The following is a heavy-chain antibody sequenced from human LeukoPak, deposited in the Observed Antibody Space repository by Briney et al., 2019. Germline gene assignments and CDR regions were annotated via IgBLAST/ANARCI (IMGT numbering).Heavy chain of an antibody. V-gene: IGHV3-33*01. CDR3: ARGLVEMATTAYFDY. CDR1: GFTFSSYG. D-gene: IGHD5-24*01. J-gene: IGHJ4*02. Sequence: PGGSLRLSCAASGFTFSSYGMHWVRQAPGKGLEWVAVIWYDGSNKYYADSVKGRFTISRDNSKNTLYLQMNSLRAEDTAVYYCARGLVEMATTAYFDYWGQGTLVTVSS. CDR2: IWYDGSNK.